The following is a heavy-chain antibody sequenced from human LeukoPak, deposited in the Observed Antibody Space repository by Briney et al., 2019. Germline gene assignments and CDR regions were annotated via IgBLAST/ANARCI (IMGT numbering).Heavy chain of an antibody. CDR1: GFSFSNYA. CDR3: AKDYCSSTSCSSQDAFDI. D-gene: IGHD2-2*01. V-gene: IGHV3-23*01. Sequence: GGSLRLSCAASGFSFSNYAMSWVRQAPGKGLEWVSSISGSAITTYFADSVKGRFTISRDNSKNTLYLQMNSLRAEDTAVYYCAKDYCSSTSCSSQDAFDIWGQGTMVTVSS. J-gene: IGHJ3*02. CDR2: ISGSAITT.